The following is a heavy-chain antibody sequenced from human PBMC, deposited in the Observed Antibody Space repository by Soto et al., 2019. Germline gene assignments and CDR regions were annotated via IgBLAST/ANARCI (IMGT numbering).Heavy chain of an antibody. CDR1: GFTFSSDA. D-gene: IGHD2-8*02. V-gene: IGHV3-23*01. J-gene: IGHJ5*02. CDR2: ISDSDGST. CDR3: AKGQTGGNGMGLFDP. Sequence: AGFLRLPCAGSGFTFSSDAMSWVRQARGKGLEWVSGISDSDGSTYYADSVKGRFTISRDNSKNTLYLQANSLRAEDTAVYYCAKGQTGGNGMGLFDPWGQGTLVTAPQ.